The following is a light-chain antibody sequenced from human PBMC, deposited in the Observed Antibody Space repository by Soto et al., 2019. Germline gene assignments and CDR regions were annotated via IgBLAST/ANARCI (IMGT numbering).Light chain of an antibody. J-gene: IGKJ5*01. Sequence: EIVLTQSPGTLSLSPGERATLSCRSSQSVSTYYLAWYQQKSGQAPRLLIYAASSRASGIPARFSGSGFRTEFTLTISSLQSEDFAVYFCQQYDDWPITFGQGTRLEIK. CDR1: QSVSTY. V-gene: IGKV3-15*01. CDR2: AAS. CDR3: QQYDDWPIT.